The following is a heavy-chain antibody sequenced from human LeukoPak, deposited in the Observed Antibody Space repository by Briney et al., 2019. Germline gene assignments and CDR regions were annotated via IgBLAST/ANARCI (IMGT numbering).Heavy chain of an antibody. V-gene: IGHV4-34*01. CDR2: INHSGST. Sequence: KASETLSLTCAVYGGSFSGYYWSWIRQPPGKGLEWIGEINHSGSTNYNPSLKSRVTISVDTSKNQFSLKLSSVTAADTAVYYCASEVDTAMVEYYGMDVWGQGTTVTVSS. CDR1: GGSFSGYY. CDR3: ASEVDTAMVEYYGMDV. J-gene: IGHJ6*02. D-gene: IGHD5-18*01.